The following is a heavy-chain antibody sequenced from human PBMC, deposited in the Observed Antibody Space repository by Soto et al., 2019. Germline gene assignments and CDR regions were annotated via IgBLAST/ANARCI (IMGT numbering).Heavy chain of an antibody. D-gene: IGHD6-19*01. CDR2: ISGYNGDT. V-gene: IGHV1-18*04. CDR1: GYNFTNYG. J-gene: IGHJ4*02. Sequence: QVQLVQSGGEVRKPGASVKVSCKASGYNFTNYGISWVRQDPGQGVEWLGWISGYNGDTNYAQKPRGRVTMTTETSTSTAYRELMSLRSDDTAVYFCARVAVSGWYSQGYWGQGTLVTVSS. CDR3: ARVAVSGWYSQGY.